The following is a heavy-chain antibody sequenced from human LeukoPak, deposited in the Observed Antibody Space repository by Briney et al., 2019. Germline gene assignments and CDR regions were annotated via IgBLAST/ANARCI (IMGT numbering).Heavy chain of an antibody. CDR1: GYTFTSYG. CDR2: ISAYNGNT. D-gene: IGHD3-22*01. J-gene: IGHJ4*02. Sequence: GASVKVSCKASGYTFTSYGISWVRQAPGQGLGWMGWISAYNGNTNYAQKLQGRVTMTTDTSTSTAYMELRSLRSDDTAVYYCARFPVDYYDSSGSHIYYFDYWGQGTLVTVSS. CDR3: ARFPVDYYDSSGSHIYYFDY. V-gene: IGHV1-18*01.